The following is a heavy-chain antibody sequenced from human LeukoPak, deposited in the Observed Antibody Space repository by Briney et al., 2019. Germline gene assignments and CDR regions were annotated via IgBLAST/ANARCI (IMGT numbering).Heavy chain of an antibody. V-gene: IGHV3-30*04. Sequence: QSGGSRKFSCAASGFTFISLARHGFGQAQAKGLKGGAVISYDGSNKYYADSVKGRFTISRDNSKNTLYLQMNSLRAEDTAVYYCARDSCSGGSCYYYFDYWGQGTLVTVSS. CDR3: ARDSCSGGSCYYYFDY. J-gene: IGHJ4*02. CDR2: ISYDGSNK. D-gene: IGHD2-15*01. CDR1: GFTFISLA.